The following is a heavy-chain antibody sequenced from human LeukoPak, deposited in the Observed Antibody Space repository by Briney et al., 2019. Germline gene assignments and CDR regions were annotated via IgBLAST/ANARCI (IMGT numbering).Heavy chain of an antibody. CDR2: INPSGGST. V-gene: IGHV1-46*01. Sequence: GASVKVSCKASGYTFTSYYMHWVRQAPGQGPEWMGIINPSGGSTSYAQKFQGRVSMTRDTSTSTVYMELSSLTSEDTAVYYCARGRGVVVPAAPTGDPFDIWGQGTMVAVSS. J-gene: IGHJ3*02. CDR1: GYTFTSYY. CDR3: ARGRGVVVPAAPTGDPFDI. D-gene: IGHD2-2*01.